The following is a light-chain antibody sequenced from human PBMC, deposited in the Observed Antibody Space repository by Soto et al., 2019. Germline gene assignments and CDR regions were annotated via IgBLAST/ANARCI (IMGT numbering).Light chain of an antibody. Sequence: DIQMTQSPSTLSTSVGDRVTITCRASQGITSDLGWFQQKPGKAPKRLIYAASSLQSGVPSRFSGSGSGTEFTLTISSLQPEDFATYYCLQHNSYPWTFGQGTKVEMK. CDR2: AAS. V-gene: IGKV1-17*01. CDR3: LQHNSYPWT. CDR1: QGITSD. J-gene: IGKJ1*01.